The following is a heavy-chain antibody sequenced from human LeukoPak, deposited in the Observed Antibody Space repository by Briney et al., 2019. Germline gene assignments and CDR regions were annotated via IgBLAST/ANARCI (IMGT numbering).Heavy chain of an antibody. V-gene: IGHV4-38-2*02. CDR2: IYHCGST. CDR1: GYSISSGYY. Sequence: SETLSLTCAVSGYSISSGYYWGWIRQPPGKGLEWIGSIYHCGSTYYNPSLKSRVTISVDTSKNQFSLKLSSVTAADTAVYYCAREAIAAAGTVPRGYYYYGMDVWGKGTTVTVSS. D-gene: IGHD6-13*01. J-gene: IGHJ6*04. CDR3: AREAIAAAGTVPRGYYYYGMDV.